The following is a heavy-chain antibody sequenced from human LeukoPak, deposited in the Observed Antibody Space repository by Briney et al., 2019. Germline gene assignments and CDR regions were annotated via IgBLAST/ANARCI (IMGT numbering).Heavy chain of an antibody. J-gene: IGHJ2*01. CDR2: IADDSTAT. V-gene: IGHV3-23*01. CDR3: ARGSFGTHWYFDL. CDR1: GFTFRTYA. D-gene: IGHD3-10*01. Sequence: GGSLRLSCAASGFTFRTYAMNWVRQAPGKGLEWVSYIADDSTATYYPDSVKGRFTISRDNSKNTLSLLMNSLRAEDTAVYYCARGSFGTHWYFDLWGRGTLVTVSP.